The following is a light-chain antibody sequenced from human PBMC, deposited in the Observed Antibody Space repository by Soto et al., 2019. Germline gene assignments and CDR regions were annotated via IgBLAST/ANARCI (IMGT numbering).Light chain of an antibody. J-gene: IGLJ1*01. CDR1: SSDVGGYNY. CDR2: DVS. CDR3: SSYTTNNSRQIV. Sequence: QSALTQPASVSGSPGQSITISCTGTSSDVGGYNYVSWYQHHPGKAPKLMIFDVSNRPSGVSNRFSGSKSGNTASLTISELQPEDEADYYCSSYTTNNSRQIVFGPGTKVTVL. V-gene: IGLV2-14*03.